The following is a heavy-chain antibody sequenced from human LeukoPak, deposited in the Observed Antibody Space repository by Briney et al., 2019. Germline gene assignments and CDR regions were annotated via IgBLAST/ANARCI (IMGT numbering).Heavy chain of an antibody. J-gene: IGHJ4*02. CDR1: GFTFSSYS. Sequence: GGSLRLSCAASGFTFSSYSMNWVRQAPGKGLEWVSYISSSSSTIYYADSVKGRFTISRDNAKNSLYLQMNSLRAEDTAVYYCARGKWDHCFDYWGQGTLVTVSS. D-gene: IGHD1-26*01. V-gene: IGHV3-48*01. CDR2: ISSSSSTI. CDR3: ARGKWDHCFDY.